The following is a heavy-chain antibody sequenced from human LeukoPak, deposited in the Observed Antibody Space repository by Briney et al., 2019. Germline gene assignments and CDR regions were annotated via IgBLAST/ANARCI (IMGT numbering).Heavy chain of an antibody. CDR1: GYSFTGYY. CDR2: FNPNSGGT. J-gene: IGHJ5*02. D-gene: IGHD1-26*01. V-gene: IGHV1-2*02. CDR3: ARDLLHQKWELLGPAANWFDP. Sequence: ASVKVSCKASGYSFTGYYIHWVRQAPGQGLEWMGWFNPNSGGTSYAQKFQGRVTMTRDTSISTAYMELSRLGSDDTAVYYCARDLLHQKWELLGPAANWFDPWGQGTLVTVSS.